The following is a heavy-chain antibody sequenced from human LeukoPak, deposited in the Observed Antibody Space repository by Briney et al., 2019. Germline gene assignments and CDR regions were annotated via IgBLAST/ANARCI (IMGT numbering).Heavy chain of an antibody. Sequence: GRSLRLSCAASGFTFSSYAMHWVRQAPGKGLEWVSVIYSGGTTYYADSVKGRFTVSRDNSKNTLYLQMNSLRAEDTAVYYCARGPLTVRPLDYWGQGTLVTVSS. CDR3: ARGPLTVRPLDY. CDR2: IYSGGTT. D-gene: IGHD4-17*01. V-gene: IGHV3-53*01. J-gene: IGHJ4*02. CDR1: GFTFSSYA.